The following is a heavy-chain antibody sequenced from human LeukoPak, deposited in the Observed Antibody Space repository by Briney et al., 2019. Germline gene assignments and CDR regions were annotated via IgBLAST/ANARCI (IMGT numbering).Heavy chain of an antibody. J-gene: IGHJ4*02. CDR3: ACLYGDYVASDY. CDR1: GYSFIVYY. Sequence: ASVKVSCKSSGYSFIVYYIHWVRQAPGQGLEWMGWINPNSGGTNYAQRFLGRVTMTRDTSITTAYMELSRLRSDDTAVYYCACLYGDYVASDYWGQGTLVTVSS. D-gene: IGHD4-17*01. CDR2: INPNSGGT. V-gene: IGHV1-2*02.